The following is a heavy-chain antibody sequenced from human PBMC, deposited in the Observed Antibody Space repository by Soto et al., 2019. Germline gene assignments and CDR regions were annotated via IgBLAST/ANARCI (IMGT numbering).Heavy chain of an antibody. V-gene: IGHV3-66*01. CDR2: IYKSGDT. Sequence: EVQLVESGGGLVQPGGSLRLSCAASGFTVSSSYLYWVRQAPGKGLEWVSSIYKSGDTYYADSVKGRFTISRDNYRSTLVLQMNSLRAEVTAVYYCSRGTVGTNPNWLGPWGQGTLVNVSS. CDR3: SRGTVGTNPNWLGP. D-gene: IGHD1-26*01. J-gene: IGHJ5*02. CDR1: GFTVSSSY.